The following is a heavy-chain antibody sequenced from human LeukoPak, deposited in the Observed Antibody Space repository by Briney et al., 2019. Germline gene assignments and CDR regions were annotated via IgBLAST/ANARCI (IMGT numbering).Heavy chain of an antibody. CDR1: VDSLHNHV. J-gene: IGHJ6*02. D-gene: IGHD2-21*01. CDR2: MIPIFNRA. V-gene: IGHV1-69*04. CDR3: ARNCGGGANCYNLFGMDV. Sequence: SVKVSRKASVDSLHNHVINWVRQAPGQGLEWMGRMIPIFNRANYAQKFQGRVTITADKSTTTAYMELTNLRSDDTAVYFCARNCGGGANCYNLFGMDVWGQGTTVTVSS.